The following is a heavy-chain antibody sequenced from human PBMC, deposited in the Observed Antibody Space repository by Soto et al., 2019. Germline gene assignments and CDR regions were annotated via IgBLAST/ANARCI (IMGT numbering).Heavy chain of an antibody. D-gene: IGHD1-26*01. Sequence: GGSLRLSCAASGFTFSSCAMHWVRQAPGKGLEGGAIISYDGSNKYYADSGKGRFTISRDNCKNTLYLQMNSLRAEDTAVYYCARKPTAVATTYYLDYCGQETRGTHSP. CDR1: GFTFSSCA. J-gene: IGHJ4*02. CDR3: ARKPTAVATTYYLDY. CDR2: ISYDGSNK. V-gene: IGHV3-30-3*01.